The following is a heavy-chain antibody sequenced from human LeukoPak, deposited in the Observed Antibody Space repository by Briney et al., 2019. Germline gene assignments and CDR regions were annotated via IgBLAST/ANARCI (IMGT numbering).Heavy chain of an antibody. CDR1: GFTFSNAW. D-gene: IGHD2-15*01. J-gene: IGHJ5*02. V-gene: IGHV3-15*01. CDR2: IKSKTDGGTT. Sequence: GGSLRLSWAASGFTFSNAWMSWVRQAPGKGLEWVGRIKSKTDGGTTDYAAPVTGRFTISRDDSKNTLYLQMNSLKTEDTAVYYCTTDQGPYCSGGSCYAWGQGTLVTVSS. CDR3: TTDQGPYCSGGSCYA.